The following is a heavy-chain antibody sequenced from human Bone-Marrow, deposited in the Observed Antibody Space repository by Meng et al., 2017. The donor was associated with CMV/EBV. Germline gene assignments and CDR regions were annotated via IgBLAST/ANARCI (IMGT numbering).Heavy chain of an antibody. Sequence: SETLSLTCAVYGGSFSGYYWSWIRQPPGKGLEWIGEINHSGSTNYNPSLKSRVTISVDTSKNQFSLKLSSVTAADTAVYYCARAPRWRFDPWGQGNLVNVPS. CDR3: ARAPRWRFDP. CDR1: GGSFSGYY. D-gene: IGHD3-3*01. V-gene: IGHV4-34*01. CDR2: INHSGST. J-gene: IGHJ5*02.